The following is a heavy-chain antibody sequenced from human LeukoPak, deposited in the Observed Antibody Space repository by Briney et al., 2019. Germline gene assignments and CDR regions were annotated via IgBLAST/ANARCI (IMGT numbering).Heavy chain of an antibody. CDR1: GCTFSSYA. D-gene: IGHD4-11*01. J-gene: IGHJ4*02. CDR3: ARAKGRYSNYASYYFDY. V-gene: IGHV1-69*05. CDR2: SIPIFGTA. Sequence: SVKLSCKASGCTFSSYAICWVRQPPGQGLEWMGRSIPIFGTANYAQKFQGRVAINTDESTSTAYMELSSLRSEDTAVYYCARAKGRYSNYASYYFDYWGQGTLVTVSS.